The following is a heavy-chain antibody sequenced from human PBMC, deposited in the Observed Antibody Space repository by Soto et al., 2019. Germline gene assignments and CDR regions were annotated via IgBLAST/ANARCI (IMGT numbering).Heavy chain of an antibody. CDR2: VYYSGTT. V-gene: IGHV4-61*01. CDR1: GGSVSNKTYY. Sequence: SETLSLTCSVSGGSVSNKTYYWGWIRQPPGKRLEWIGYVYYSGTTNYNPSLKSRVTISVDLSKNQFSLRLSSVTTADTALYYCARTTAVPNTLRSRYFFDYWGQGTLVTVSS. J-gene: IGHJ4*02. D-gene: IGHD4-17*01. CDR3: ARTTAVPNTLRSRYFFDY.